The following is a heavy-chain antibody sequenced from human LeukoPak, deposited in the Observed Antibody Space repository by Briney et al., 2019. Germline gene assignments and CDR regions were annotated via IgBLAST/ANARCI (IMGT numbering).Heavy chain of an antibody. CDR3: ARQGSTVSYYYYYMDV. CDR2: IYYSGST. J-gene: IGHJ6*03. CDR1: GGSFSGYY. V-gene: IGHV4-34*01. Sequence: PSETLSLTCAVYGGSFSGYYWSWIRQPPGKGLEWIGSIYYSGSTYYNPSLKSRVTISVDTSKNQFSLKLSSVTAADTAVYYCARQGSTVSYYYYYMDVWGKGTTVTISS. D-gene: IGHD4-17*01.